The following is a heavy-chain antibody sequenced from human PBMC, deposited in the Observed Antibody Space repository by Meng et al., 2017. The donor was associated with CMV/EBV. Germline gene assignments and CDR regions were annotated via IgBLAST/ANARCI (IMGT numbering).Heavy chain of an antibody. D-gene: IGHD6-19*01. CDR2: IYPGDSDT. J-gene: IGHJ4*02. CDR3: ARQMRDDSSGWYAFDY. Sequence: GESLKISCKGSGYSFTSYWIGWVRQRPGKGLEWMGIIYPGDSDTRYSPSFQGQVTISADKSISTAYLQWSSLKASDTAMYYCARQMRDDSSGWYAFDYWGQGTLVTVSS. V-gene: IGHV5-51*01. CDR1: GYSFTSYW.